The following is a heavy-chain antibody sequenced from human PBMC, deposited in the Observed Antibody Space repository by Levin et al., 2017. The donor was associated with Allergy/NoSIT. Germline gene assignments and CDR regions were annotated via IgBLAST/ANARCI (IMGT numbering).Heavy chain of an antibody. J-gene: IGHJ3*01. Sequence: PGGSLRLSCKGSGYSFSTYYIAWVRQRPGKGLEWMGIIDPSDSDIRYSPSFRGQVTMSVDTSVTTAYLQWSSLKASDTAMYYCARHRSQLTTLGGNDGLDFWGQGTMVTVSS. CDR2: IDPSDSDI. CDR1: GYSFSTYY. CDR3: ARHRSQLTTLGGNDGLDF. D-gene: IGHD2/OR15-2a*01. V-gene: IGHV5-51*01.